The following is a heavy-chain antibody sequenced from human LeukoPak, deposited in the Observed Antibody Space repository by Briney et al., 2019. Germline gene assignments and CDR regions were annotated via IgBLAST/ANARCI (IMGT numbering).Heavy chain of an antibody. J-gene: IGHJ4*02. V-gene: IGHV3-30*04. CDR1: GFTFSSYA. CDR3: ARDPLGTRPGFDY. CDR2: ISYDGSNK. Sequence: GRSLRLSCAASGFTFSSYAMHWVRQAPGKGLEWVAVISYDGSNKYYADSVKGRFTISRDNSKNTLYLQMNSLRAEDTAVYYCARDPLGTRPGFDYWGQGTLVTVSS. D-gene: IGHD1-1*01.